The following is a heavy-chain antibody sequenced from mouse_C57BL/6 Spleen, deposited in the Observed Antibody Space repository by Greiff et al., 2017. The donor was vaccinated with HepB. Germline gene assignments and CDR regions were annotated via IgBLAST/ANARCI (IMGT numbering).Heavy chain of an antibody. CDR1: GYAFSSSW. D-gene: IGHD2-10*02. V-gene: IGHV1-82*01. CDR2: IYPGDGDT. CDR3: ARSPLGGGFAY. J-gene: IGHJ3*01. Sequence: VQLVESGPELVKPGASVKISCKASGYAFSSSWMNWVKQRPGKGLEWIGRIYPGDGDTNYNGKFKGKATLTADKSSSTAYMQLSSLTSEDSAVYFCARSPLGGGFAYWGQGTLVTVSA.